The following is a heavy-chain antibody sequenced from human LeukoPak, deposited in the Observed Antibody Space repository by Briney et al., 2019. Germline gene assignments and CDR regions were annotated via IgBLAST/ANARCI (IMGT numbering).Heavy chain of an antibody. Sequence: SETLSLTCTVSGGYIKGYHWIWIRQPPGKGLEWIGYIYSNEATEYKPSLKSRVTISADTSKNQFSLKLTPVSAADTAIYYCARRNDFHLWGQGTMVTVSS. CDR3: ARRNDFHL. CDR1: GGYIKGYH. CDR2: IYSNEAT. J-gene: IGHJ3*01. V-gene: IGHV4-4*08.